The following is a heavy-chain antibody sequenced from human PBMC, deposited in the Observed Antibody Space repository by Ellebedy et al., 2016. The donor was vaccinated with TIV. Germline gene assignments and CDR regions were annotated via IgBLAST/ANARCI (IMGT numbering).Heavy chain of an antibody. J-gene: IGHJ4*02. D-gene: IGHD4-23*01. CDR3: ARGYGGHIIDY. CDR1: GGSVSSGSYY. V-gene: IGHV4-61*01. CDR2: IYYSGST. Sequence: MPSETLSLTCTVSGGSVSSGSYYWSWIRQPPGKGLEWIGYIYYSGSTNYNPSLKSRVTISVDTSKNQFSLKLSSVTAADTAVYYCARGYGGHIIDYWGQGTLVTVSS.